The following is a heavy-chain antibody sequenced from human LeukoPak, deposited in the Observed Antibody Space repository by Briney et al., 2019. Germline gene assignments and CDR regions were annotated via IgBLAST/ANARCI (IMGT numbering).Heavy chain of an antibody. V-gene: IGHV1-46*01. CDR1: GYTFTSYY. D-gene: IGHD3-22*01. CDR2: INPSGGST. Sequence: ASVKVSCKASGYTFTSYYMHWVRQAPGQGLEWMGIINPSGGSTSYAQKFQGRVTMTRDTSTSIVYMELSSLRSEDTAVYYCARDAMIVVVITTEAAFDIWGQGTMVTVSS. CDR3: ARDAMIVVVITTEAAFDI. J-gene: IGHJ3*02.